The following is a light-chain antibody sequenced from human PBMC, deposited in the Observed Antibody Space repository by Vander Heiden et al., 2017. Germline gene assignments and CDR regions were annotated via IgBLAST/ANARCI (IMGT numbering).Light chain of an antibody. V-gene: IGKV4-1*01. CDR1: QSILCSSNIKNY. Sequence: DLVMTQSPDSLPVSLGERATINCQSSQSILCSSNIKNYLAWFQQKPGQPPKLVIDWAAGRESGVPDRFTGSGSGTDFTLTISSLQAEDVAVYYCQQYYGSPLTFGGGTKVEIK. CDR3: QQYYGSPLT. J-gene: IGKJ4*02. CDR2: WAA.